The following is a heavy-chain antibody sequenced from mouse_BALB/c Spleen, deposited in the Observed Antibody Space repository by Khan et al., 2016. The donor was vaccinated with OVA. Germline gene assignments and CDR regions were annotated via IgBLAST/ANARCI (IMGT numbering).Heavy chain of an antibody. Sequence: QVQLKQSGAELVKPGASVKLSCKPSGYTFTSYWIQWVKQRPGQGLGWIGQIFPGTGTTYYNENFNGKATLTVDTSSSTAYMQLSSLTSEDSAVYFCARGYCGNYEFVYWGQGTLVTVSP. CDR2: IFPGTGTT. V-gene: IGHV1S132*01. J-gene: IGHJ3*01. D-gene: IGHD1-1*02. CDR3: ARGYCGNYEFVY. CDR1: GYTFTSYW.